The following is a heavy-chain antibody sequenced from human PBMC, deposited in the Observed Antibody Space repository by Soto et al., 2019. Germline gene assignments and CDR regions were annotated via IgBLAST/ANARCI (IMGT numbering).Heavy chain of an antibody. D-gene: IGHD2-2*01. CDR1: GGSISSGGYY. Sequence: SETLSLTCTVSGGSISSGGYYWSWIRQHPGKGLEWIGYIYYSGSTYYNPSLKSRVTISVDTSKNQFSLKLSSVTAADTAVYYCARTIVVVTTYGMDVWGQGTTVTVSS. V-gene: IGHV4-31*03. J-gene: IGHJ6*02. CDR2: IYYSGST. CDR3: ARTIVVVTTYGMDV.